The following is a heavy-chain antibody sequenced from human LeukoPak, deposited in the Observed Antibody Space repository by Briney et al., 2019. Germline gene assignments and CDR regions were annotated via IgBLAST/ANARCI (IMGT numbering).Heavy chain of an antibody. CDR1: GGTFSSYA. CDR3: AQTFGGYYDSSGYLDY. J-gene: IGHJ4*02. Sequence: GASVKVSCKASGGTFSSYAISWVRQAPGQGLEWMGGIIPIFGTANYAQKFQGRVTITTDESTSTAHMELSSLRSEDTAVYYCAQTFGGYYDSSGYLDYWGQGTLVTVSS. V-gene: IGHV1-69*05. CDR2: IIPIFGTA. D-gene: IGHD3-22*01.